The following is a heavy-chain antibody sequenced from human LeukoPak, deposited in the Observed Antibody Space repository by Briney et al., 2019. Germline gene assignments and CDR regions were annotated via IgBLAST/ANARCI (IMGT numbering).Heavy chain of an antibody. CDR3: ARDWGGHTTVEYYYYYMDV. Sequence: EASVKVSCKASGYTFTGYYMHWVRQAPGQGLEWMGWINPNSGGTNYAQKFQGRVTMTRDTSISTAYMELSRLRSDDTAVYYCARDWGGHTTVEYYYYYMDVWGKGTTVTVSS. V-gene: IGHV1-2*02. CDR1: GYTFTGYY. CDR2: INPNSGGT. D-gene: IGHD4-11*01. J-gene: IGHJ6*03.